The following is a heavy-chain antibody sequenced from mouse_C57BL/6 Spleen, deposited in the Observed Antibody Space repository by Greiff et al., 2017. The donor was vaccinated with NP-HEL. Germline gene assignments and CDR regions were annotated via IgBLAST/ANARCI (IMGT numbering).Heavy chain of an antibody. CDR2: IWSGGST. Sequence: VQLQQSGPGLVQPSQSLTISCTASGFSFTSYGVHWVRQSPGKGLEWLGVIWSGGSTDYNAAFIYRLTIIKDNSKSQVFFKMNSLQADDTAIYYDARSYGSSYSYYFDYWGQGTTLTVSS. V-gene: IGHV2-2*01. J-gene: IGHJ2*01. CDR1: GFSFTSYG. CDR3: ARSYGSSYSYYFDY. D-gene: IGHD1-1*01.